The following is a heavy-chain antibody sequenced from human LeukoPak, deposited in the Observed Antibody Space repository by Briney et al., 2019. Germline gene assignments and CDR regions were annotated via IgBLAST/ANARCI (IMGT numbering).Heavy chain of an antibody. J-gene: IGHJ4*02. CDR1: GFTFSSYG. CDR2: ISGSGGST. D-gene: IGHD6-13*01. CDR3: AKDRTQQIAKFDY. V-gene: IGHV3-23*01. Sequence: GGSLRLSCAASGFTFSSYGMSWVRQAPGKGVEWVTAISGSGGSTYYADSVKGRFTISRDNSKNTLFLQMNSLRAEDTAVYYCAKDRTQQIAKFDYWGQGTLVTVSS.